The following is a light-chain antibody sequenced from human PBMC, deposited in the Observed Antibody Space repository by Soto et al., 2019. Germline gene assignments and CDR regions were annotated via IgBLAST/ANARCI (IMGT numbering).Light chain of an antibody. V-gene: IGLV2-14*01. Sequence: QSVLTQPASVSGSPGQSITISCKGTSSDIGYYNFVSWYQQHPGKAPKLMIYEVTHRPSGVSDRFSGSKSSNSASLTISGLQAEDEADYYCKSYTRRSSYVFGNGTKLTVL. CDR3: KSYTRRSSYV. CDR1: SSDIGYYNF. CDR2: EVT. J-gene: IGLJ1*01.